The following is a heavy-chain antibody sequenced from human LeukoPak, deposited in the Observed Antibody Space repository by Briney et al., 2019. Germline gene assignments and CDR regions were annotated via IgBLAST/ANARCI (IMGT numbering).Heavy chain of an antibody. CDR2: INHSGST. Sequence: SETLSLTCAVYGGSFSGYYWSWIRQPPGKGLEWIGEINHSGSTNYNPSLKSRVTISVDRSKNQFSLKLSSVTAADTAVYYCARGGYCSSTSCSTFDYWGQGTLVTVSS. D-gene: IGHD2-2*01. J-gene: IGHJ4*02. CDR3: ARGGYCSSTSCSTFDY. V-gene: IGHV4-34*01. CDR1: GGSFSGYY.